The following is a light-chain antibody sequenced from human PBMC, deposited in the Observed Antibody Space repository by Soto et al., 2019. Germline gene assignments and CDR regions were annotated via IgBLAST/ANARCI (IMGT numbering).Light chain of an antibody. CDR1: QSVSSN. CDR2: GAS. Sequence: EIVMTQSPATLSVSPGERATLSCRASQSVSSNLAWYQQKPGQAPRLLIYGASTRAIGIPARFSGSGSGTEVTLTISSLQSEDFGVYYCQQYNNWPLYTFGQGTKLEIK. CDR3: QQYNNWPLYT. V-gene: IGKV3-15*01. J-gene: IGKJ2*01.